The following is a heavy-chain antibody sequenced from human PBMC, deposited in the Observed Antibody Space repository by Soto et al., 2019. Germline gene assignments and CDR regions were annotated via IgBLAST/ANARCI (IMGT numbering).Heavy chain of an antibody. CDR1: GGTFSSYA. CDR3: ARTPRPIWSGYYSNYYYGMDV. V-gene: IGHV1-69*01. Sequence: QVQLVQSGAEVKKPGSSVKVSCKASGGTFSSYAISWVRQAPGQGLEWMGGIIPIFGTANYAQKFQGRVTITGDESTSTAYMELSSRRSEDTAVYYCARTPRPIWSGYYSNYYYGMDVWGQGTTVTVSS. D-gene: IGHD3-3*01. J-gene: IGHJ6*02. CDR2: IIPIFGTA.